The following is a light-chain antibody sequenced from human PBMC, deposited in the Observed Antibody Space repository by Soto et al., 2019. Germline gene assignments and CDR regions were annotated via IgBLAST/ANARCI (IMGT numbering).Light chain of an antibody. CDR3: NSFRSSNPPYYL. J-gene: IGLJ1*01. Sequence: QSSLTQPASVSGSPGQSITISCTGTSSDVGGYNYVSWYQQHPGKAPKLMIYDVSNRPSGVSNRFSGSKSGNTASLTISGLQADDEADYYCNSFRSSNPPYYLFGTGSKVTVL. CDR2: DVS. V-gene: IGLV2-14*01. CDR1: SSDVGGYNY.